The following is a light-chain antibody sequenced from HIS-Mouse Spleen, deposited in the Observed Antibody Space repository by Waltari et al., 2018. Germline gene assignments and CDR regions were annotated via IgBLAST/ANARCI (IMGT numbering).Light chain of an antibody. CDR3: QQYNSYSLT. V-gene: IGKV1-5*03. CDR2: KAS. J-gene: IGKJ4*01. Sequence: DIQMTPSPSTLSASVGDRVTSPCPASQSISSWLAWYQQKPGKAPKLLIYKASSLESGVPSRFSGSGSGTEFTLTISSLQPDDFATYYCQQYNSYSLTFGGGTKVEIK. CDR1: QSISSW.